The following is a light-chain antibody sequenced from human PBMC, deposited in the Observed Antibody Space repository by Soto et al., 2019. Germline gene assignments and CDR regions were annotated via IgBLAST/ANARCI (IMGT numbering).Light chain of an antibody. Sequence: EVVLTQSPGTLSLSPGERATLSCRASQNVYINSLAWYQQKPGQPPRLLIYGASTRAAAIPDRFSGSGSGAAFVISIDGLEPEDFSIDYCQQYGDSPLTFGPGTRVD. CDR1: QNVYINS. CDR2: GAS. V-gene: IGKV3-20*01. CDR3: QQYGDSPLT. J-gene: IGKJ3*01.